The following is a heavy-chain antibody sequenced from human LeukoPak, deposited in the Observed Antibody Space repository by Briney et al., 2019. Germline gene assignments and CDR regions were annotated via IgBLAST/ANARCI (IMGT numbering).Heavy chain of an antibody. CDR2: IYYSGST. CDR3: ARDRGSRGYYYYGMDV. D-gene: IGHD2-15*01. Sequence: PSETLSLTCTVSGGSISSYYLSWIRQPPGKGLEWIGYIYYSGSTNYNPSLKSRVTISVDTSKNQFSLKLSSVTAADTAVYYCARDRGSRGYYYYGMDVWGQGTTVTVSS. V-gene: IGHV4-59*01. CDR1: GGSISSYY. J-gene: IGHJ6*02.